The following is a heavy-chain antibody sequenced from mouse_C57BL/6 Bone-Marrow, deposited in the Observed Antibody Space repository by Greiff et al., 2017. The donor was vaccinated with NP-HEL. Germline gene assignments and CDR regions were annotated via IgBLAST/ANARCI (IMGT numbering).Heavy chain of an antibody. D-gene: IGHD1-1*01. CDR2: IDPSDSYT. CDR1: GYTFTSYW. CDR3: ARWGTVVVPYAMDY. J-gene: IGHJ4*01. V-gene: IGHV1-69*01. Sequence: VQLQQSGAELVMPGASVKLSCKASGYTFTSYWMHWVKQRPGQGLEWIGEIDPSDSYTNYNQKFKGKSTLTVDKSSSTAYMQLSSLTSEDSAVYYCARWGTVVVPYAMDYWGQGTSVTVSS.